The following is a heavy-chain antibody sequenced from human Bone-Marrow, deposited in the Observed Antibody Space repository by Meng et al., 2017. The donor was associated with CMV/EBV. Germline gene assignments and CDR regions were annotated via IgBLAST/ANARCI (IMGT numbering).Heavy chain of an antibody. CDR3: ARVYYYDSSGLYY. D-gene: IGHD3-22*01. CDR1: GFTFSTYE. CDR2: INPNSGRT. Sequence: GESLKISCAASGFTFSTYEMNWVRQAPGKGLEWMGWINPNSGRTNYAQKFQGRVTMTRDTSISTAYMELSRLRSDDTAVYYCARVYYYDSSGLYYWGQGTLVTASS. V-gene: IGHV1-2*02. J-gene: IGHJ4*02.